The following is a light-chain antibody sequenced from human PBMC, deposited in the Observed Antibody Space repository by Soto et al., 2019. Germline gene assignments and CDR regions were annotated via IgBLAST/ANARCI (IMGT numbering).Light chain of an antibody. V-gene: IGLV7-43*01. CDR2: TTN. CDR1: TGAVTSGNY. Sequence: VVTQEPSLTVSPGGTVTLTCASSTGAVTSGNYPSWFQQKPGQTPRTLIYTTNSRHSWTPARFSGSLLGGKAALTLSGVQPEDEAEYYCLLYYGGAQLVFGGGTQLTVL. J-gene: IGLJ3*02. CDR3: LLYYGGAQLV.